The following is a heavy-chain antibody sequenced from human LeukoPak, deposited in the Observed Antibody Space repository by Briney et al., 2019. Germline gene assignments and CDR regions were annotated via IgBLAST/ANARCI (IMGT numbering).Heavy chain of an antibody. D-gene: IGHD2-2*02. Sequence: SVKVSCKASGFTFSTSAVQWVRQGRGQRLEWIGWIVVGSDSTDYAQKFQERVSITRDMSTSTVYMELSSLRAEDTAVYYCARHGPSGIVVVPAAIENWGQGTLVTVSS. CDR3: ARHGPSGIVVVPAAIEN. CDR1: GFTFSTSA. V-gene: IGHV1-58*01. J-gene: IGHJ4*02. CDR2: IVVGSDST.